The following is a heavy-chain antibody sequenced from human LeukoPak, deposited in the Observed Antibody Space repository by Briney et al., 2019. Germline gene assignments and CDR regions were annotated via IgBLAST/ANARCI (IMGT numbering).Heavy chain of an antibody. V-gene: IGHV1-69*05. Sequence: SVKVSCKASGGTFSSYAISRVRQAPGQGLEWMGGIIPIFGTANYAQKFQGRVTITTDESTSTAYMELSSLRSEDTAVYYCARTYSSPWHWYFDLWGRGTLVTVSS. CDR3: ARTYSSPWHWYFDL. D-gene: IGHD6-13*01. CDR2: IIPIFGTA. CDR1: GGTFSSYA. J-gene: IGHJ2*01.